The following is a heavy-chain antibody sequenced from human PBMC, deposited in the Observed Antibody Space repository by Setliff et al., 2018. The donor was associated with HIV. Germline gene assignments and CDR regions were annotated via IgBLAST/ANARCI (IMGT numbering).Heavy chain of an antibody. V-gene: IGHV4-38-2*01. Sequence: SETLSLTCAVSGDSISGSYYWAWIRQPPGKGLEWIANIYPSGNIYPNGGTNYNPSLKGRVTISLDTSKNQFSLKMASMTAADSAVYYCARFDVTPMTTRDYWGQGTQVTVSS. CDR1: GDSISGSYY. D-gene: IGHD4-17*01. CDR2: IYPSGNIYPNGGT. CDR3: ARFDVTPMTTRDY. J-gene: IGHJ4*02.